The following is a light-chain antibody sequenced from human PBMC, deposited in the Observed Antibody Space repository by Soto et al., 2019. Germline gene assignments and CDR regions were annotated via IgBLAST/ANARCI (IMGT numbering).Light chain of an antibody. Sequence: QSALTQPASVSGSPGQSITISCTGTSSDVGGYNYVSWYQQHPGKAPKLMIYEVSNRPSGVSNRFSGSKSGNTASLTISGLQAEDEADYYCSSYTSSSTLRVFGTGTKLTAL. CDR1: SSDVGGYNY. V-gene: IGLV2-14*01. J-gene: IGLJ1*01. CDR2: EVS. CDR3: SSYTSSSTLRV.